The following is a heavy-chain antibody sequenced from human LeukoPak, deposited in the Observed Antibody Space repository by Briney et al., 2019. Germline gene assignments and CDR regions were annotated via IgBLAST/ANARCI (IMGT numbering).Heavy chain of an antibody. D-gene: IGHD6-13*01. V-gene: IGHV1-2*02. J-gene: IGHJ4*02. Sequence: GASVKVSCKASGYSFADYYMHWVRQAPGQGLEWMGWIKPNSGDTRSAQKFPGRVTMTRDTSISTAYMELSSLRSEDTAVYYCAVVRAAADYWGQGTLVTVSS. CDR1: GYSFADYY. CDR3: AVVRAAADY. CDR2: IKPNSGDT.